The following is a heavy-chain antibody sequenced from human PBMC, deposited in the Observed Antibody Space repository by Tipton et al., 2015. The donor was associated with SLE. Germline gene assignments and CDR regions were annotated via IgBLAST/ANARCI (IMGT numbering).Heavy chain of an antibody. D-gene: IGHD3-10*01. J-gene: IGHJ3*02. Sequence: GLVKPSETLSLICAVSGYSISSAYSWGWIRQPPGKGLEWIGSLYQSGSSYYNPTLKSRVTISVDTSKNQFSLKLKSVTAADTAVYYCTSFRDMVQGVIGSFNIWGQGTMVSVSS. CDR2: LYQSGSS. CDR1: GYSISSAYS. V-gene: IGHV4-38-2*01. CDR3: TSFRDMVQGVIGSFNI.